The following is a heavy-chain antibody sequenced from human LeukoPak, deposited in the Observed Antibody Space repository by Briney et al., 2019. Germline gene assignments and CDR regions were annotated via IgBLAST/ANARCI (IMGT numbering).Heavy chain of an antibody. CDR1: GFTFSSYW. CDR3: TRDFDFSSAI. Sequence: AGGSLRLSCAASGFTFSSYWMHWVRQAPGKGLAWVSRISPDGGTTGHADSVKGRFTTSRDNAKNTLFLQMNSLRAEDTAVYYCTRDFDFSSAIWGQGTLVTVSS. V-gene: IGHV3-74*01. J-gene: IGHJ4*02. D-gene: IGHD3-3*01. CDR2: ISPDGGTT.